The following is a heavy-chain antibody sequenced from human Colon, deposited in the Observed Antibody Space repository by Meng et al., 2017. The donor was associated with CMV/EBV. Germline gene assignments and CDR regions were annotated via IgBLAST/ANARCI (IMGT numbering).Heavy chain of an antibody. CDR1: GSFSGYY. J-gene: IGHJ4*02. CDR2: MNHSENI. Sequence: GSFSGYYWSWIRQPPGKGLEGIGEMNHSENINHNPSLKSRLTISIDTSKNQFSLKLNSMTAADTAVYYCARGRGRMTVFGVVIGFDSWGQGTLVTVSS. V-gene: IGHV4-34*01. D-gene: IGHD3-3*01. CDR3: ARGRGRMTVFGVVIGFDS.